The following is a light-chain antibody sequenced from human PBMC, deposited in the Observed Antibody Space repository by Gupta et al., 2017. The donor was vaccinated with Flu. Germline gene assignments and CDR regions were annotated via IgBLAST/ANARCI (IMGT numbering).Light chain of an antibody. CDR1: QCVSSY. CDR3: QKRRNLLT. CDR2: DAS. Sequence: DIVLPQSPATLSLSLGETATLSCRPSQCVSSYLAWYQPKPGQAPRLRIYDASNRATGIPGRFSGSGYGTDFTLTSSRRESEDFEVHYWQKRRNLLTFGQGTQVEIK. J-gene: IGKJ5*01. V-gene: IGKV3-11*01.